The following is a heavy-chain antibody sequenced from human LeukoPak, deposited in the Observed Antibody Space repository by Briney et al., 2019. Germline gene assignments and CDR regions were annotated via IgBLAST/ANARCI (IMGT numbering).Heavy chain of an antibody. CDR3: ARDSGLAFDI. CDR1: GFTFSSYW. CDR2: IKQDGSGK. D-gene: IGHD6-19*01. V-gene: IGHV3-7*05. J-gene: IGHJ3*02. Sequence: GGSLRLSCAASGFTFSSYWMSWVRQAPGKGLEWVANIKQDGSGKYYVDSVKGRFTISRDNAKNSLYLQMTSLRGEDTAVYYCARDSGLAFDIWGQGTMVTVSS.